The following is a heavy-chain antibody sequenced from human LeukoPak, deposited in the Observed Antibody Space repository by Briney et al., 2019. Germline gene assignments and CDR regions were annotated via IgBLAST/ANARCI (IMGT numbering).Heavy chain of an antibody. Sequence: ASVKVSCKVSGYTLTELSMHWMRQAPATGLEWMGGFDPEDGETIYAQKFQGRVTMTEDTSTDTAYMELSSLRSEATAVYYCAAAAGTGYSFDIWGQGTMVTVSS. D-gene: IGHD1-1*01. CDR1: GYTLTELS. V-gene: IGHV1-24*01. CDR3: AAAAGTGYSFDI. CDR2: FDPEDGET. J-gene: IGHJ3*02.